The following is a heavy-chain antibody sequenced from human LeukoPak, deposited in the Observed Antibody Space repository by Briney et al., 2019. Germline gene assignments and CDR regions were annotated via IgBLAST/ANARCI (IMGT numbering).Heavy chain of an antibody. J-gene: IGHJ4*02. Sequence: PGGSLRLSCAASGFTFSSYGMHWVRQAPGKGLEWVALIWYDGSNKYYADSVKSRFTISRDDSKNTLFLQMNSLRVEDTAVYYCARDPSLTYYFDYWGQGTLVTVSS. CDR3: ARDPSLTYYFDY. CDR2: IWYDGSNK. CDR1: GFTFSSYG. D-gene: IGHD2-21*02. V-gene: IGHV3-33*01.